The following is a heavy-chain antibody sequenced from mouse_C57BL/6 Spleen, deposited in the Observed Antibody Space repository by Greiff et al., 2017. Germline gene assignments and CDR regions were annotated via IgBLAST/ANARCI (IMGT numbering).Heavy chain of an antibody. V-gene: IGHV3-6*01. Sequence: EVKLVESGPGLVKPSQSLSLTCSVTGYSITSGYYWNWIRQFPGNKLEWMGYIRYDGSHNYNPPLKNRIPIPRYTSNNQFFLKLNSVTTEDTATYYCARGTGTTVLWYFDVWGTGTTVTVSS. CDR3: ARGTGTTVLWYFDV. J-gene: IGHJ1*03. CDR2: IRYDGSH. D-gene: IGHD1-1*01. CDR1: GYSITSGYY.